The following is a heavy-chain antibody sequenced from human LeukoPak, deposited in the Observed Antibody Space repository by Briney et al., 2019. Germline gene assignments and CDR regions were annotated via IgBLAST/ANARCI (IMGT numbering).Heavy chain of an antibody. D-gene: IGHD2-2*01. CDR1: GYTFTSYG. Sequence: GASVKVSCKAAGYTFTSYGVSWVRQARGQRLEWMGWISAYNGNRNYAQKLQGRITMTTDTSTSTAYMELRSLRADDTAVYYCARATRSSTSSEAWWFDPWGQGTLVTVSS. CDR3: ARATRSSTSSEAWWFDP. V-gene: IGHV1-18*01. J-gene: IGHJ5*02. CDR2: ISAYNGNR.